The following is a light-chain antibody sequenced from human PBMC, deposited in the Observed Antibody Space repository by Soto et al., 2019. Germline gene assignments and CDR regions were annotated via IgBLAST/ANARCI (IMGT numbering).Light chain of an antibody. CDR2: ANS. V-gene: IGLV1-40*01. CDR3: QSYDSSLSAVV. CDR1: SSNTGAGHD. J-gene: IGLJ2*01. Sequence: QSVLTQPPSVSGAPGQRVTISCTGSSSNTGAGHDVHWYQQLPGTVPKLLIYANSNRPSGVPDRFSASRSGTSASLAITGLQADDEADYYCQSYDSSLSAVVFGGGTKLTVL.